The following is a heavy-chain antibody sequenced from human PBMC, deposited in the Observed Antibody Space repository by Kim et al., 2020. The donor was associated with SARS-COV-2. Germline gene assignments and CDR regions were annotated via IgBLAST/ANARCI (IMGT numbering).Heavy chain of an antibody. CDR3: ARVLDGFDY. Sequence: ASVKVSCKASGYTFTNNYVHWVRLAPGQGLEWLGMVYPHDGSTSYAQNFQGRVTMTSDTSTTTVYMELSSLRPDDTAMYYCARVLDGFDYWGQGTLVPVS. V-gene: IGHV1-46*01. D-gene: IGHD1-1*01. J-gene: IGHJ4*02. CDR2: VYPHDGST. CDR1: GYTFTNNY.